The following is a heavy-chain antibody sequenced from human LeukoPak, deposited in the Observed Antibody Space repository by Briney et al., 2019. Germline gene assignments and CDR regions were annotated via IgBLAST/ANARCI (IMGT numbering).Heavy chain of an antibody. CDR1: GYTFTSYD. V-gene: IGHV1-8*01. CDR3: ARVESLNYYDSSGYPSDY. J-gene: IGHJ4*02. Sequence: ASVKVSCKASGYTFTSYDINWVRQATGQGLEWMGWMNPNSGNTGYAQKFQGRVTMTRNTSISTAYMELSSLRSDDTAVYYCARVESLNYYDSSGYPSDYWGQGTLVTVSS. CDR2: MNPNSGNT. D-gene: IGHD3-22*01.